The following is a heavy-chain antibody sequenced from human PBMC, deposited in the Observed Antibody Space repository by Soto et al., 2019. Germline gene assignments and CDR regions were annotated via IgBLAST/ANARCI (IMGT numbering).Heavy chain of an antibody. CDR3: ARREYSNSWHFDY. CDR2: IHYSGST. J-gene: IGHJ4*02. V-gene: IGHV4-30-4*01. CDR1: GDSISGGDYY. D-gene: IGHD6-13*01. Sequence: SETLSLTCSVSGDSISGGDYYWSWIRQPPGEALEWIGHIHYSGSTYYNASLKNRLTVSMDTSKNQFSLNLNSVTAADTAVYYCARREYSNSWHFDYWGQGTLVTVSS.